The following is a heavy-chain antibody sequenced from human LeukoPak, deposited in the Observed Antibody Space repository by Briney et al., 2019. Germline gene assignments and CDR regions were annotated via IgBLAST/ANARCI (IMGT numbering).Heavy chain of an antibody. Sequence: GGSLRLSCAASGFIFSDYGMVWVRQAPGKGLEWISYISGRSDTHTYADSVKGRFTTSRDNGKNSLYLEMSNLSAEDTAVYYCARDAFRGYQFDPWGQGALVTVSS. CDR3: ARDAFRGYQFDP. CDR2: ISGRSDTH. J-gene: IGHJ5*02. V-gene: IGHV3-48*01. D-gene: IGHD5-12*01. CDR1: GFIFSDYG.